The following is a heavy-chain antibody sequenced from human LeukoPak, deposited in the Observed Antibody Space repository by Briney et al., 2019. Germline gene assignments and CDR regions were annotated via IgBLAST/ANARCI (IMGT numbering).Heavy chain of an antibody. CDR3: TRDPRNPGIAVAGFDY. CDR2: INGDGSST. V-gene: IGHV3-74*01. Sequence: GGSLRLSCAASGFTFSSYWMHWVRQAPGKGLVWVSRINGDGSSTNYADSVKGRFTISRDNAKNTLYLQMNSLRGEDTAVYYCTRDPRNPGIAVAGFDYWGQGTLVTVSS. D-gene: IGHD6-13*01. CDR1: GFTFSSYW. J-gene: IGHJ4*02.